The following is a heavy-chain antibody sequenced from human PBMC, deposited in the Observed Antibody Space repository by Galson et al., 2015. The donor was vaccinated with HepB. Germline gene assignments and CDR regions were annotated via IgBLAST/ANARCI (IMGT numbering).Heavy chain of an antibody. Sequence: ETLSLTCAVYNGSFSGYYWSWIRQPPGKGLEWIGEVNFRGNTNYNPSLKSRVTVSVDASNHHVFLRLTSMTAADTAIYYCVRRLDIMARPFDFWGQGTLVTASS. CDR1: NGSFSGYY. V-gene: IGHV4-34*01. D-gene: IGHD6-6*01. CDR3: VRRLDIMARPFDF. J-gene: IGHJ4*02. CDR2: VNFRGNT.